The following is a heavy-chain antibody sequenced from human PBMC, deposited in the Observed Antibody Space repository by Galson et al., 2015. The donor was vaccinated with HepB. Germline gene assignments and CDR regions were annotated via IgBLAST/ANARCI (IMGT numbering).Heavy chain of an antibody. CDR2: ISGSGGST. J-gene: IGHJ1*01. Sequence: SLRLSCAASGFTFSSYAMSWVRQAPGKGLEWVPAISGSGGSTYYADSVKGRFTISRDNSKNTLYLQMNSLRAEDTAVYYCAKDPLMIVVATLAEYFQHWGQGTLVTVSS. CDR3: AKDPLMIVVATLAEYFQH. CDR1: GFTFSSYA. D-gene: IGHD3-22*01. V-gene: IGHV3-23*01.